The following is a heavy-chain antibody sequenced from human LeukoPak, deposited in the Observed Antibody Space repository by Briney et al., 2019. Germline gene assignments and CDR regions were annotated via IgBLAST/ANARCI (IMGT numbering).Heavy chain of an antibody. D-gene: IGHD3-10*01. V-gene: IGHV3-21*01. CDR2: ISSSTTYM. Sequence: GGSLRLSCTASGFSFSDYNMNWVRQAPGKGLEWVSSISSSTTYMYYADSVKGRFTISRDNAKKSLYLQMSSLRAEDTAVYYCARDDGSGSYANFYYYYYYMDVWGKGTTVTVSS. CDR3: ARDDGSGSYANFYYYYYYMDV. J-gene: IGHJ6*03. CDR1: GFSFSDYN.